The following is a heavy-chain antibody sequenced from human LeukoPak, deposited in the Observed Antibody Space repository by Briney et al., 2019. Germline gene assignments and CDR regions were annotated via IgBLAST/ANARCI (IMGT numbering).Heavy chain of an antibody. J-gene: IGHJ4*02. V-gene: IGHV3-23*01. CDR1: GINFCSYG. D-gene: IGHD1-26*01. Sequence: GSLRLSWAASGINFCSYGIEWVRPAPGEGLEWVSAISGSGGSTYYADSVKGRFTISRDNSKNTLYLQMNSLRAEDTAVYYCAKVHLWELPTGWGQGTLVTVSS. CDR2: ISGSGGST. CDR3: AKVHLWELPTG.